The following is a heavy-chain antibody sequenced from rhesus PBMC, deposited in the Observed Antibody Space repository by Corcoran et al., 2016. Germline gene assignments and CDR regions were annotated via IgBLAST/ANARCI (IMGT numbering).Heavy chain of an antibody. CDR3: ARKGYEDDYGYYYTFDY. D-gene: IGHD3-9*01. CDR1: GGSISSGYG. J-gene: IGHJ4*01. V-gene: IGHV4S7*01. CDR2: IYGSIGST. Sequence: QVQLQESGPGLVKPSETLSLTCAVSGGSISSGYGWSWIRQPPGKGLEWIGHIYGSIGSTYSNPPLKSRVTISKDTSKNQFSLKLSSVTAADTAVYYCARKGYEDDYGYYYTFDYWGQGVLVTVSS.